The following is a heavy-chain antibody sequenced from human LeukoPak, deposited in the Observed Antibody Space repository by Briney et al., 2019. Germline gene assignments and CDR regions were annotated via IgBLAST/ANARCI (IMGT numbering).Heavy chain of an antibody. CDR3: ARDPNGDYVGAFDI. V-gene: IGHV3-23*01. Sequence: GGSLRLXCAASGFTFSTYAMTWVRQAPGQGLEWVSSIRGSGDGTFYADSVKGRFTISRDNTRNTLYLQMNSLRAEDTALYYCARDPNGDYVGAFDIWGQGIMVTVSS. CDR2: IRGSGDGT. J-gene: IGHJ3*02. CDR1: GFTFSTYA. D-gene: IGHD3-16*01.